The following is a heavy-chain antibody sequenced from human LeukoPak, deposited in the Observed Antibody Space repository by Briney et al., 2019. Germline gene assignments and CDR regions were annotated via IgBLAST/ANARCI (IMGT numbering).Heavy chain of an antibody. Sequence: ALVKVSCKVSGHTLTELPIHWVRQTPRVGLEWMGGFDPEDSKIIYAQKFQGRVTMTEDTSTDTAYMELSSLRSEDTAVYYCATVSITGTYFDYWGQGTLVTVSS. CDR1: GHTLTELP. CDR2: FDPEDSKI. CDR3: ATVSITGTYFDY. D-gene: IGHD1-7*01. J-gene: IGHJ4*02. V-gene: IGHV1-24*01.